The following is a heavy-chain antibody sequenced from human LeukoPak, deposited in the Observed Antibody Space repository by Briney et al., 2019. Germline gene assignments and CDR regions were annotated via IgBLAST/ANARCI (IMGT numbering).Heavy chain of an antibody. CDR3: ARTTYGDYYFDY. V-gene: IGHV4-34*01. J-gene: IGHJ4*02. Sequence: SETLSLTCAVYGGSFSNYYWSWIRQPPGKGLEWIGEINHSGSTNYNPSLKSRVTISVDKSKNQFSLKLSSVTAADTAVYYCARTTYGDYYFDYWGQGTLVTVSS. D-gene: IGHD4-17*01. CDR2: INHSGST. CDR1: GGSFSNYY.